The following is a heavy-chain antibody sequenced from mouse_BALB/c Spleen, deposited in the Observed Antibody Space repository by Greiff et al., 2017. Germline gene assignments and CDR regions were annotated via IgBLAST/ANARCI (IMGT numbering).Heavy chain of an antibody. V-gene: IGHV1S29*02. CDR2: IYPYNGGT. D-gene: IGHD2-5*01. Sequence: EVKLMESGPELVKPGASVKISCKASGYTFTDYNMHWVKQSHGKSLEWIGYIYPYNGGTGYNQKFKSKATLTVDNSSSTAYMELRSLTSEDSAVYYCARTKSNIFFAYWGQGTLVTVSA. CDR1: GYTFTDYN. CDR3: ARTKSNIFFAY. J-gene: IGHJ3*01.